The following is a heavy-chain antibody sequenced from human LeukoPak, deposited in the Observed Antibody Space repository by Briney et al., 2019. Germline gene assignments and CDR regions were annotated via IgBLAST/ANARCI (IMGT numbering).Heavy chain of an antibody. D-gene: IGHD5-18*01. J-gene: IGHJ4*02. CDR3: ARAGYSYSTGYYFDY. CDR1: GGSISSYY. Sequence: SETLSLTCTVSGGSISSYYWSWIRLPPGKGLEWIGHIYYTGATYYNPSLKSRVTISLGTSKNQFSLKLSSVTAADAAVYYCARAGYSYSTGYYFDYWGQGALVTVSS. CDR2: IYYTGAT. V-gene: IGHV4-59*01.